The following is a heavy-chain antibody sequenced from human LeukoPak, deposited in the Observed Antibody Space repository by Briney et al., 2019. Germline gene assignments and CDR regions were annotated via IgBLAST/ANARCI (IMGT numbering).Heavy chain of an antibody. CDR3: ATIGYCSGGSCYRLYYYYGMDV. J-gene: IGHJ6*04. Sequence: AGGSLRLSCAASGFTSSDYYMSWIRQAPGKGLEWVSYISSSSSYTNYADSVKGRFTISRDNAKNSLYLQMNSLRAEDTAVYYCATIGYCSGGSCYRLYYYYGMDVWGKGTTVTVSS. D-gene: IGHD2-15*01. CDR2: ISSSSSYT. V-gene: IGHV3-11*06. CDR1: GFTSSDYY.